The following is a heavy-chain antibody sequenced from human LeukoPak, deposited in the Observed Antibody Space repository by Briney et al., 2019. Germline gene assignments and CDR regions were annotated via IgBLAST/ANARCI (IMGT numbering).Heavy chain of an antibody. V-gene: IGHV1-18*01. CDR3: LRDAQRPRLTPDY. Sequence: ASVKVSCKASGYTFNTYGISWVRQAPGQGLEWMGWISTYNGDIKYVQNLQGRVTMTTDTSTSTAYMELMSLRSGDTAVYYCLRDAQRPRLTPDYWGQGTLVTVSS. J-gene: IGHJ4*02. CDR2: ISTYNGDI. D-gene: IGHD6-25*01. CDR1: GYTFNTYG.